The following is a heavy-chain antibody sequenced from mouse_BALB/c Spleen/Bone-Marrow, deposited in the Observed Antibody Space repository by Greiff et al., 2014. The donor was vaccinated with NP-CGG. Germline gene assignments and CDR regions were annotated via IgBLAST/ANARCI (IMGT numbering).Heavy chain of an antibody. CDR3: ARDRRITTATYAMDY. D-gene: IGHD1-2*01. CDR2: ISDGGSYT. J-gene: IGHJ4*01. CDR1: GFTFSDYY. V-gene: IGHV5-4*02. Sequence: DVQLVESGGGLVKPGGSLKLSCAASGFTFSDYYMYWVRQTPEKRLEWVATISDGGSYTYYPDSVKGRFTISRDNAKNNLYLQMSSLESEDTAMYYCARDRRITTATYAMDYWGQGTSVTVSS.